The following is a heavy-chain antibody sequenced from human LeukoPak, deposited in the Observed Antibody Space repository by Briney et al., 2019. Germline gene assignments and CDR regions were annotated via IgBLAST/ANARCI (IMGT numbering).Heavy chain of an antibody. J-gene: IGHJ4*02. CDR1: GVSFSHFG. D-gene: IGHD2-15*01. CDR2: IGSGGDKK. CDR3: VKDGYCSGRACYARPFDS. Sequence: PGGSLRLSCAASGVSFSHFGMHWVRQAPGKGLEWVAFIGSGGDKKYFADSLKGGLTISRDNSKNMLFLQVSSLRTEDTGVYYCVKDGYCSGRACYARPFDSWGLGTLVTVSS. V-gene: IGHV3-30*02.